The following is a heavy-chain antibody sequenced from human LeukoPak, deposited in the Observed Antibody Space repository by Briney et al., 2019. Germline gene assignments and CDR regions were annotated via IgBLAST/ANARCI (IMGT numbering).Heavy chain of an antibody. CDR1: GGSISSGSYY. CDR3: AGGYSYGYA. CDR2: TYTSGST. D-gene: IGHD5-18*01. Sequence: SQTLSLTCTVSGGSISSGSYYWSWIRQPAGRGLEWIGRTYTSGSTNYNPSLKSRVTISVDTSKNQFSLKLSSVTAADTAVYYCAGGYSYGYAWGQGTLVTVSS. J-gene: IGHJ5*02. V-gene: IGHV4-61*02.